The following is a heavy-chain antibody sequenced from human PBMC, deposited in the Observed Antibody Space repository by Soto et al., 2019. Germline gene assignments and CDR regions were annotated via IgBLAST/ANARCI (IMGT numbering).Heavy chain of an antibody. CDR1: GYSFTSYG. D-gene: IGHD5-12*01. CDR3: ATSYDSGFDH. CDR2: INVNNGNT. V-gene: IGHV1-18*04. Sequence: QIQLVQSGAEVKKPGASVKVSCKASGYSFTSYGVSWVRQAPGQGLEWMGWINVNNGNTNYAQKLQGRVTMTTDTSTSTAYMELRSLRSDDTAVYYCATSYDSGFDHWGQGTLVTVSS. J-gene: IGHJ5*02.